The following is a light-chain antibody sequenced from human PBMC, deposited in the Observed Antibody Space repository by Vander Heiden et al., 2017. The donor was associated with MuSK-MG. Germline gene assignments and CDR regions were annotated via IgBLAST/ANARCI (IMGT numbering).Light chain of an antibody. J-gene: IGKJ2*01. CDR1: QSVFETSVNKDY. Sequence: IVMTQSPSSLGVSLGERATITCKSSQSVFETSVNKDYLAWYQQRPGQPPKLFVYWGSTRESRVPDRFSGSGSGKDFALTISGLQAEDVAHDYGQQYYSVPYTFGQGTKLEIK. V-gene: IGKV4-1*01. CDR2: WGS. CDR3: QQYYSVPYT.